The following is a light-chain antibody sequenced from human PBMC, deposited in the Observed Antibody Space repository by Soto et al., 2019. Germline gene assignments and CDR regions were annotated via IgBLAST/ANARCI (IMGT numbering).Light chain of an antibody. Sequence: EIVLTQSPGTLSLSPGERATLSCRASQSVSSSYLAWYQQKTGQAPRLLIYGASSRATGIPDRFSGSGSGTAFTLTISRLEPEDFAVYYCQQYGSSPRTFGQGTRLESK. V-gene: IGKV3-20*01. CDR1: QSVSSSY. CDR3: QQYGSSPRT. CDR2: GAS. J-gene: IGKJ5*01.